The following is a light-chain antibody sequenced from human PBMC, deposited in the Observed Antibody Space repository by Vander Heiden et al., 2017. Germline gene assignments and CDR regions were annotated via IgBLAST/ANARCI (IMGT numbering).Light chain of an antibody. CDR3: QAWDSNTAV. Sequence: SYDLTQPPSVSVSPGQTATITCSGHKLGDKYTSWYQQKPGQSPLLVIYQDNKRPSVIPGLFSSSSSGNTATLTVSETQPLDAADYFCQAWDSNTAVFGGGTKLTVL. CDR1: KLGDKY. V-gene: IGLV3-1*01. J-gene: IGLJ2*01. CDR2: QDN.